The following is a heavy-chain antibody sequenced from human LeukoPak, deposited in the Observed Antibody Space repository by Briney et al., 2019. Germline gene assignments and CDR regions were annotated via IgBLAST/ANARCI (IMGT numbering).Heavy chain of an antibody. J-gene: IGHJ4*02. V-gene: IGHV1-24*01. D-gene: IGHD3-10*01. CDR1: GDALTELS. Sequence: ASVKVSCKLSGDALTELSMHWVRQSPGKGLEWMGGFVPEDGETIYAQKFQGRVTMTEDTSTDTAYMELSSLRSDDTAVYFCATLPRGHLFDSWGQGTLVTVSS. CDR3: ATLPRGHLFDS. CDR2: FVPEDGET.